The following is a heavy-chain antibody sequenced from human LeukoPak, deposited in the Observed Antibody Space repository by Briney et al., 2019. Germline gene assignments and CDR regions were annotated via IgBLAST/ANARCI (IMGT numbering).Heavy chain of an antibody. J-gene: IGHJ6*02. Sequence: SVKVSCKASGGTFSSYAISWVRQAPGQGLEWMGGIIPIFGTANYAQKFQGRVTMTRDTSASTVYMELSSLRSEDTAVYYCASVYKYGMDVWGQGTTVTVSS. CDR1: GGTFSSYA. CDR2: IIPIFGTA. V-gene: IGHV1-69*05. CDR3: ASVYKYGMDV.